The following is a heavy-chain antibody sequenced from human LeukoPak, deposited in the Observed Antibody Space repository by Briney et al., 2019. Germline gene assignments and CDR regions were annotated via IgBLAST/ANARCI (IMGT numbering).Heavy chain of an antibody. CDR2: ISSSGSTI. V-gene: IGHV3-48*03. Sequence: GGSLRLSCAASGSTFSSYEMNWVRQAPGKGLEWVSYISSSGSTIYYADSVKGRFTISRDNAKNSLNLQMNSLRAEDTAVYYCARDPYYYDSSGYYPDAFDIWGQGTMVTVSS. D-gene: IGHD3-22*01. CDR3: ARDPYYYDSSGYYPDAFDI. J-gene: IGHJ3*02. CDR1: GSTFSSYE.